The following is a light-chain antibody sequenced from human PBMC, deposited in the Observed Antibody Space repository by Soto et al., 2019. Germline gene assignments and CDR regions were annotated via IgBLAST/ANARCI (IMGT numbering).Light chain of an antibody. Sequence: DIQMPQSPSSLGASLGDRCTITCRAGRTIDNSLNWYQQKPGRAPELLVYPASNLESGVPSRFTGGGSGTHFTLTISGLQPEDFETYFCQQSYNTPITFGHGTRLEIK. CDR2: PAS. CDR3: QQSYNTPIT. CDR1: RTIDNS. V-gene: IGKV1-39*01. J-gene: IGKJ5*01.